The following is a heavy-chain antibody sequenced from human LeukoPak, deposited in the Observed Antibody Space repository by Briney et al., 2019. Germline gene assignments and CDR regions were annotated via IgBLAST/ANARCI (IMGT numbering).Heavy chain of an antibody. CDR2: ISNDGSNK. CDR3: AKDAGHCSGGSCYRQDY. J-gene: IGHJ4*02. CDR1: GFTFSTYG. V-gene: IGHV3-30*18. D-gene: IGHD2-15*01. Sequence: GRSLSLSCAASGFTFSTYGMRWVRQAPGKGPEWVAVISNDGSNKYHAESVRGRFTISRDNSKNTLYLQMNSLRAEDTAVYYCAKDAGHCSGGSCYRQDYWGQGTLVTVSS.